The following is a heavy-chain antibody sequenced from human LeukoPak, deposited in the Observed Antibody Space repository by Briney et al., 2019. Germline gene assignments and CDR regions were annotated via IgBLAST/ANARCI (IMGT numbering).Heavy chain of an antibody. V-gene: IGHV5-51*01. CDR1: GYNFTNYW. D-gene: IGHD3-22*01. CDR2: IYPGDSDT. CDR3: ARRSYYYDSSGVLFDY. Sequence: GESLKISCKGSGYNFTNYWIGWVRQMPGKGLEWMGIIYPGDSDTRYSPSFQGQVTISADKSISTAYLQWSSLKASDTAMYYCARRSYYYDSSGVLFDYWGQGTLVTVSS. J-gene: IGHJ4*02.